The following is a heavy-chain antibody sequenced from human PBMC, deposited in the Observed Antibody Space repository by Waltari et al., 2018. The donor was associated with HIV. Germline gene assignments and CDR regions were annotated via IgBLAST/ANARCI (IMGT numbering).Heavy chain of an antibody. Sequence: QLHLQESRAGLVNPSDTLALTCTVSGGSITRNDFYWAWIRQPPGKGLEWIGLMYNSGTNDYNPYVKTRVSMTRDTSKNRFSRRLHSVTAADTAIYYCARRGDGFNQHARLDHWGQGTLVTVSS. J-gene: IGHJ4*02. CDR3: ARRGDGFNQHARLDH. D-gene: IGHD2-2*01. CDR2: MYNSGTN. CDR1: GGSITRNDFY. V-gene: IGHV4-39*01.